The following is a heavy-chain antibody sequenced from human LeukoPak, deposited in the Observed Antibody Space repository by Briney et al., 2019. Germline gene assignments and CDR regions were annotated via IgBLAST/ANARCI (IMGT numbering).Heavy chain of an antibody. CDR1: GGTFSSYA. J-gene: IGHJ6*02. Sequence: ASVKASCKASGGTFSSYAVSWVRQAPGQGLEWMGRIIPILGIANYAQKFQGRDTITADKSTSTAYMELSSLRSEDTAVYYCARKYCGGDCYSAYYYYGMDVWGQGTTVTVSS. V-gene: IGHV1-69*04. CDR2: IIPILGIA. CDR3: ARKYCGGDCYSAYYYYGMDV. D-gene: IGHD2-21*02.